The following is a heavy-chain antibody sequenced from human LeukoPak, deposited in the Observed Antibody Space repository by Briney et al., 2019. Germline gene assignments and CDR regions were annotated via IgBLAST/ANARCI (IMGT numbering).Heavy chain of an antibody. D-gene: IGHD3-3*01. Sequence: SQTLSLTCTVSGGSISSGDYYWSWIRQPPGKGLEWIGYIYYSGSTYYNPSLKSRVTISVDTSKNQFSLKLSSVTAADTAVYYCARLDFWSDYFFDFWGQGTLVTVSS. CDR1: GGSISSGDYY. J-gene: IGHJ4*02. V-gene: IGHV4-30-4*08. CDR2: IYYSGST. CDR3: ARLDFWSDYFFDF.